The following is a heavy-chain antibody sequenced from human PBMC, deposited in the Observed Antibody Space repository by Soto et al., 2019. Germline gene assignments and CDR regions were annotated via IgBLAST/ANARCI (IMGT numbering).Heavy chain of an antibody. Sequence: GGSLRLSCAASGFIFSNYGMHWVRQAPGKGLEWVAVVSHDGRNTHYADSVKGRFTISRDNSKNTLYLQMNSLRAEDTAVYYCARVPSSSGRAHFDYWGQGTLVTVSS. CDR1: GFIFSNYG. D-gene: IGHD2-15*01. CDR2: VSHDGRNT. V-gene: IGHV3-30*03. CDR3: ARVPSSSGRAHFDY. J-gene: IGHJ4*02.